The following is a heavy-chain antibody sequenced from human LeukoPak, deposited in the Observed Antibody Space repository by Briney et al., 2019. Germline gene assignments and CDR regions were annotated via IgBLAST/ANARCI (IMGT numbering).Heavy chain of an antibody. CDR1: GFTLSSYA. CDR3: AKEIGRDDYNRCDY. Sequence: PGGSLRLSCAAAGFTLSSYAMNWVRQTPGEGLEWVSGMSASGGTTYADSVKGRFTISRDTSKNTLYLQMDALRAEDTAISFCAKEIGRDDYNRCDYWGQGTPVTVSS. V-gene: IGHV3-23*01. CDR2: MSASGGTT. D-gene: IGHD5-24*01. J-gene: IGHJ4*02.